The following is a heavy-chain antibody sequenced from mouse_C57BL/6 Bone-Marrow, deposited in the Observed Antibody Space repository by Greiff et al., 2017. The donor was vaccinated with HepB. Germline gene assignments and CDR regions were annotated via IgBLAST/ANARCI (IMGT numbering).Heavy chain of an antibody. J-gene: IGHJ3*01. CDR2: IGPGSGRT. CDR3: TYDYDPWFAY. CDR1: GYTFTDYY. Sequence: LEESGAELVKPGASVKISCKASGYTFTDYYINWVKQRPGQGLEWLGKIGPGSGRTYYNEKFKGKATLTADKSSSTAYMQLSSLTSEDSAVYFCTYDYDPWFAYWGQGTLVTGSA. V-gene: IGHV1-77*01. D-gene: IGHD2-4*01.